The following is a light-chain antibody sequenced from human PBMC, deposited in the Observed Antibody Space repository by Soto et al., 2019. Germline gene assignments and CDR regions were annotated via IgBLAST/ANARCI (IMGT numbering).Light chain of an antibody. Sequence: DIVMTQSPDSLAVSLGERATINCKSSQSVLYSANNLNYLAWYQQKPGHPPRLLIYWASTRGSGVPDRFSGSGSVTDFTLNISSLQAEDVAVYFCHQYFTLPLTFGGGTKVEIK. CDR1: QSVLYSANNLNY. CDR3: HQYFTLPLT. V-gene: IGKV4-1*01. J-gene: IGKJ4*01. CDR2: WAS.